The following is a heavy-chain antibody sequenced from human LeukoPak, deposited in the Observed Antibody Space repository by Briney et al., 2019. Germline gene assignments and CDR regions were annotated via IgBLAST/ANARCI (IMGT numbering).Heavy chain of an antibody. V-gene: IGHV4-38-2*01. CDR2: IYHSGST. CDR1: GYSISSGYY. D-gene: IGHD1-7*01. J-gene: IGHJ4*02. Sequence: PSETLSLTCAVSGYSISSGYYWGWIRPPPGKGLEWIGSIYHSGSTYYNPSLKSRVTISVDTSKNQSSLKLSSVTAADTAVYYCARHVGSELPDYWGQGTLVTVSS. CDR3: ARHVGSELPDY.